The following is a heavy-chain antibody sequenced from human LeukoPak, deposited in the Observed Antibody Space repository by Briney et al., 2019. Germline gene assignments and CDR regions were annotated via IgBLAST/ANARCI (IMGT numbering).Heavy chain of an antibody. CDR2: NNPNSGGT. CDR1: GYTFTGYY. D-gene: IGHD3-10*01. Sequence: GASVKVSCKASGYTFTGYYMHWVRQAPGQGLEWMGWNNPNSGGTNYAQKFEDRVTLTTDTSTSTAFMDLRSLRSDDTAIYYCARSRITMVRGGVQILYYFDSWGQGTLVFVSS. J-gene: IGHJ4*02. V-gene: IGHV1-2*02. CDR3: ARSRITMVRGGVQILYYFDS.